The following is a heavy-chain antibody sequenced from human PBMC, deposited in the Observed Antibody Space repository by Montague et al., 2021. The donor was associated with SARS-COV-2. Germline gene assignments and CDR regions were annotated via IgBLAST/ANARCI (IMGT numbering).Heavy chain of an antibody. V-gene: IGHV4-31*03. Sequence: TLSLTCTVSGGSISSGGYYWSWIRQPPGKGLEWIGNIYYSGSTYYNPSLKSRVTKSVDTSKNQFSLKLSSVTAADTAVYYCARAATITMIVVVIDAFDIWGQGTMVTVSS. D-gene: IGHD3-22*01. CDR1: GGSISSGGYY. CDR2: IYYSGST. CDR3: ARAATITMIVVVIDAFDI. J-gene: IGHJ3*02.